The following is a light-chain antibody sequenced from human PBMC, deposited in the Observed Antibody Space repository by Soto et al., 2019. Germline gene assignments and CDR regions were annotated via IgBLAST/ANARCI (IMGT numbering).Light chain of an antibody. V-gene: IGLV2-11*01. Sequence: QSALTQPPSVSGSPGQSVTISCTGTSSDVGVYYYVSWYQQHPGKAPQLMIYDVTRRPSGVPDRFSGSTSGNTASLTIFGVQSGDEADDYCCSYSGSYSSPCVFGGGTKLPVL. J-gene: IGLJ3*02. CDR2: DVT. CDR1: SSDVGVYYY. CDR3: CSYSGSYSSPCV.